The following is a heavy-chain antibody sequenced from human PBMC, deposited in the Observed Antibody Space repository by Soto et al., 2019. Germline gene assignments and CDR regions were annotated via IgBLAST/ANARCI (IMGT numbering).Heavy chain of an antibody. J-gene: IGHJ5*02. D-gene: IGHD3-16*01. CDR3: AKDMESLNRFHPFGVFGWFDP. CDR1: GFTFSSYA. CDR2: ISGSGGST. Sequence: GGSLRLSCAASGFTFSSYAMSWVRQAPGKGLEWVSAISGSGGSTYYADSVKGRFTISRDNSKNTLYLQMNSLRAEDTAVYYCAKDMESLNRFHPFGVFGWFDPWGQGTLVTVSS. V-gene: IGHV3-23*01.